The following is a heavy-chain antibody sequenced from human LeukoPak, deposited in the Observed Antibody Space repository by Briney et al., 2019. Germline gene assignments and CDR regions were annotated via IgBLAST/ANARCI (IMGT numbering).Heavy chain of an antibody. Sequence: PSETLSFTCTVSGCSISSYYWSWIRQPPGKGLEWIGYIYYSGSTNYNPSLKSRVTISVDTSKNPFSLKLSSVIAADTDVYYCARTTEGYCSSASCFGFSYSYYMDVWGKGTTVTISS. D-gene: IGHD2-2*01. CDR1: GCSISSYY. CDR2: IYYSGST. V-gene: IGHV4-59*01. CDR3: ARTTEGYCSSASCFGFSYSYYMDV. J-gene: IGHJ6*03.